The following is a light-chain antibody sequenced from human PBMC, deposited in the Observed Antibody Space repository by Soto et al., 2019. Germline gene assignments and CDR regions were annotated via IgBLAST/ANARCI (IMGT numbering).Light chain of an antibody. CDR2: LND. J-gene: IGLJ1*01. CDR3: QSSLRDSHV. CDR1: FSNIGDNA. Sequence: QSVLTQPPSLSATPGQRVNISCSGSFSNIGDNAVNWYQQLPGAAPKLLIYLNDQRPSGVPDRFSGSKSGTSAFLAISGLQSEDEADYFCQSSLRDSHVFGTGTKVTVL. V-gene: IGLV1-44*01.